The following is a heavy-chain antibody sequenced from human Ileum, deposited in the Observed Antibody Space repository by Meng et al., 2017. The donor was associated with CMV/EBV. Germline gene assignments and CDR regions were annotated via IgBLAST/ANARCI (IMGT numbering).Heavy chain of an antibody. V-gene: IGHV4-4*02. Sequence: CDVSGGSITGSGWWTWVRQPPGKRLEWIGEIYHSGSTNYNPSLESRVTMTVDKSSNQLSLKLTSVTAADTAVYYCTRASSTWSHFDTWGQGTLVTVSS. CDR2: IYHSGST. D-gene: IGHD6-13*01. CDR3: TRASSTWSHFDT. J-gene: IGHJ5*02. CDR1: GGSITGSGW.